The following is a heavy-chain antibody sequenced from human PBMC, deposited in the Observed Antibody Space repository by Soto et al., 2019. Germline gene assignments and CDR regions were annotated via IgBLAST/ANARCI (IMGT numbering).Heavy chain of an antibody. Sequence: SETLSLTCTVSGGSISSYYWSWIRQPPGKGLEWIGYIYYSGSTNYNPSLKSRVTISVDTSKNQFSLKLSSVTAADTAVYYCARVTAGVPPLVYYYMDVWGKGTTVTVSS. CDR3: ARVTAGVPPLVYYYMDV. V-gene: IGHV4-59*01. CDR1: GGSISSYY. D-gene: IGHD3-10*01. CDR2: IYYSGST. J-gene: IGHJ6*03.